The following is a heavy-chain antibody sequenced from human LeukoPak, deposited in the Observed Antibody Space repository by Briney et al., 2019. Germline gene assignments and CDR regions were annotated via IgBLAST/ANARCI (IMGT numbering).Heavy chain of an antibody. CDR1: DYSISSGYY. CDR3: ARGVGYCSGGSCYSSTYYYYYMDV. D-gene: IGHD2-15*01. J-gene: IGHJ6*03. CDR2: IYHSGST. Sequence: SETLSLTCTVSDYSISSGYYWGWIRQPPGKGLEWIGSIYHSGSTYYNPSLKSRVTTSVDTSKNQFSLKLSSVTAADTAVYYCARGVGYCSGGSCYSSTYYYYYMDVWGKGTTVTISS. V-gene: IGHV4-38-2*02.